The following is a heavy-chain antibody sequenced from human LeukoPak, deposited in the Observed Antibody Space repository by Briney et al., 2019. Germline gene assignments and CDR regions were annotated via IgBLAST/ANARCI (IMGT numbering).Heavy chain of an antibody. CDR1: GGTFSSYA. CDR3: ARGGAMTTVAPFDY. CDR2: IIPIFGTA. J-gene: IGHJ4*02. D-gene: IGHD4-11*01. Sequence: SVKVSCKASGGTFSSYAISWVRQAPGQGLEWMGGIIPIFGTANYAQEFQGRVTITTDESTSTAYMELSSLGSEDTAVYYCARGGAMTTVAPFDYWGQGTLVTVSS. V-gene: IGHV1-69*05.